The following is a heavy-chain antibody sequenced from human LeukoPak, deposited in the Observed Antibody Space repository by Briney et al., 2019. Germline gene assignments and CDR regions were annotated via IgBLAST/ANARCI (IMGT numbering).Heavy chain of an antibody. CDR1: GYTFTSYA. CDR3: ARDPLDYYYYGMDV. CDR2: INAGNGNT. V-gene: IGHV1-3*01. Sequence: AASVKVSCKASGYTFTSYAMYWVRQAPGQRLEWMGWINAGNGNTKYSQKFQGRVTITRDTSASTAYMELSSLRSEDTAVYYCARDPLDYYYYGMDVWGQGTTVTVSS. J-gene: IGHJ6*02.